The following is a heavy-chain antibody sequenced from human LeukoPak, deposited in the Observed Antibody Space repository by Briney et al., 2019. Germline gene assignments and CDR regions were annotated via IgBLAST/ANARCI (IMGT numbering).Heavy chain of an antibody. CDR3: ARDRDYPRDQFDY. CDR2: ISYDGSNK. Sequence: GGSLRLSCAASGFTFSSYAMHWVRQAPGKGLEWVAVISYDGSNKYYADSVKGRFTISRDNSKNTLYLQMNSLRVEDTALYYCARDRDYPRDQFDYWGQGTLVTVSS. CDR1: GFTFSSYA. V-gene: IGHV3-30-3*01. D-gene: IGHD4-17*01. J-gene: IGHJ4*02.